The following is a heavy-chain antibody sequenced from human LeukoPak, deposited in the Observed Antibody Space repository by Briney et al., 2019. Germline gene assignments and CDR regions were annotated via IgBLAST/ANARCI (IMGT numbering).Heavy chain of an antibody. V-gene: IGHV4-34*01. CDR2: INHSGST. CDR1: GGSFSGYY. D-gene: IGHD2-2*01. Sequence: PSETLSLTCAVNGGSFSGYYWSWIRQPPGKGLEWIGEINHSGSTNYNPSLKSRVTISVDKSKNQFSLKLSSVTAADTAMYYCATSTGNCSGLPPYYFDYWRQGTLVTVSS. CDR3: ATSTGNCSGLPPYYFDY. J-gene: IGHJ4*02.